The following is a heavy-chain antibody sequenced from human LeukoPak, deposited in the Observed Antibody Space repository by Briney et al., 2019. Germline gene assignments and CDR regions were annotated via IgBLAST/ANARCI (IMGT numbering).Heavy chain of an antibody. CDR3: ARDLWNFYDSSGYYRDFDS. D-gene: IGHD3-22*01. CDR2: IGTYEGAT. Sequence: GASVKVSCKATSRISWVRQAPGQGLEWMGWIGTYEGATYYAQKFQGRVTVTTDTSTSTVYMELRNLRSDDTAVYYCARDLWNFYDSSGYYRDFDSWGQGTLVTVSS. J-gene: IGHJ5*01. CDR1: TSR. V-gene: IGHV1-18*01.